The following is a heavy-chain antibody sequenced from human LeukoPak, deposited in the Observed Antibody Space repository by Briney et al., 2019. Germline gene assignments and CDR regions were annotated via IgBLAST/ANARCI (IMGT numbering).Heavy chain of an antibody. V-gene: IGHV3-74*01. Sequence: GGSLRLSCAASGFTFSSYWMHWVRQAPGKGLVMVSRINSDGRSASYADSVKGRFTISRDNAKNTLYLQMNSLRAEDTAVYYCARDLDPQVVTANIGGYWGQGTLVTVSS. CDR3: ARDLDPQVVTANIGGY. D-gene: IGHD2-21*02. CDR1: GFTFSSYW. J-gene: IGHJ4*02. CDR2: INSDGRSA.